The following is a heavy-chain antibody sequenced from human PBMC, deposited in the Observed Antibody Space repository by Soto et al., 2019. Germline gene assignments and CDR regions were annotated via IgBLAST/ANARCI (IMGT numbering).Heavy chain of an antibody. CDR2: LCCRSRFL. CDR3: ARDPSTYGDYGRSDAFDI. CDR1: GFTLSSFN. J-gene: IGHJ3*02. V-gene: IGHV3-21*01. Sequence: GALGLSRAAPGFTLSSFNMNWVPPAPGEGVGWGLSLCCRSRFLYFADTVEGRFNISQDNAKTLLYLQMNSLRAEDTAVYYCARDPSTYGDYGRSDAFDIWGQGTMVTVSS. D-gene: IGHD4-17*01.